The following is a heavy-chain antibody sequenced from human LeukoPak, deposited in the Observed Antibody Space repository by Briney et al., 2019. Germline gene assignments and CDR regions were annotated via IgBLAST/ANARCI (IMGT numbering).Heavy chain of an antibody. J-gene: IGHJ4*02. CDR3: ARLYSSSSPEDY. CDR1: GGSISSYY. V-gene: IGHV4-59*08. CDR2: IYYSGST. D-gene: IGHD6-6*01. Sequence: SETLSLTCTVSGGSISSYYWSLIRQPPGKGLEWIGYIYYSGSTNYNPSLKSRVTISVDTSKNQFSLKLSSVTAADTAVYYCARLYSSSSPEDYWGQGTLVTVSS.